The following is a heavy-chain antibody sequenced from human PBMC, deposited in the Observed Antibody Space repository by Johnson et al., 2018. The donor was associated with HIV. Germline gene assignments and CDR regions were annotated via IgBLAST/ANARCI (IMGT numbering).Heavy chain of an antibody. Sequence: VQLVESGGGVVRPGGSLRLSCAASGFTLDDCGMNWVRQAPGKGLEGVSGINWNGGRTGYAVSVKGRSTFSRDNAKNSLYLQMNSLRAEDTALYYCARELGYCSGGSCHDAFDIWGQGTMVTVSS. D-gene: IGHD2-15*01. CDR2: INWNGGRT. V-gene: IGHV3-20*04. J-gene: IGHJ3*02. CDR1: GFTLDDCG. CDR3: ARELGYCSGGSCHDAFDI.